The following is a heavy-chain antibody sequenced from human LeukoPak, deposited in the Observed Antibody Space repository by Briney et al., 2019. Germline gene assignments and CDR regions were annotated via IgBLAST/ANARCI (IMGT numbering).Heavy chain of an antibody. CDR3: ARKNYCSGGSCYSRGWFDP. J-gene: IGHJ5*02. V-gene: IGHV1-8*01. Sequence: GASVKVSCKASGYSFTGYYIHWVRQAPGQGLEWMGWMNPNSGNTVYAQKFQGRVTMTRDTSISTAYMELSSLRSEDTAMYYCARKNYCSGGSCYSRGWFDPWGQGTLVTVSS. D-gene: IGHD2-15*01. CDR2: MNPNSGNT. CDR1: GYSFTGYY.